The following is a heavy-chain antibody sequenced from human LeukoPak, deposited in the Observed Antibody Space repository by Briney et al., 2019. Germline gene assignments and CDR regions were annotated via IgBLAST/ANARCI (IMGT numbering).Heavy chain of an antibody. CDR2: IYHSGST. D-gene: IGHD3/OR15-3a*01. Sequence: PSETLSLTCTVSGGSISSSSYYWGWIRQPPGKGLEWIGSIYHSGSTYYNPSLKSRVTISVDTSKNQFSLKLSSVTAADTAVYYCARLRGWTTPYYYYMDVWGKGTTVTVSS. CDR3: ARLRGWTTPYYYYMDV. V-gene: IGHV4-39*07. CDR1: GGSISSSSYY. J-gene: IGHJ6*03.